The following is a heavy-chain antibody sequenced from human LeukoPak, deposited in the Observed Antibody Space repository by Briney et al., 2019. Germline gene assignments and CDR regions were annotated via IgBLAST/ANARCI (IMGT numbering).Heavy chain of an antibody. CDR1: GDSINSGGYF. Sequence: SETLSLTCTVSGDSINSGGYFWSWIRQHPGKGLEWIGYIYYSGSTYYNPSLKSRVTISVDTSKNQFSLKLSSVTAADTAVYYCTRDGPRSSGYPDNWGQGTLVTISS. CDR2: IYYSGST. CDR3: TRDGPRSSGYPDN. D-gene: IGHD3-22*01. V-gene: IGHV4-31*03. J-gene: IGHJ4*02.